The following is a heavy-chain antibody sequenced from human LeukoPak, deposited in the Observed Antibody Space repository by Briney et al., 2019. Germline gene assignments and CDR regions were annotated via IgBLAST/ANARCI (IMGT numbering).Heavy chain of an antibody. D-gene: IGHD3-10*01. V-gene: IGHV3-9*01. CDR2: ISWNSVSI. CDR1: GFTFDDHA. CDR3: AKDLATMVRAFDY. Sequence: GRSLRLSCAGSGFTFDDHAMHWVRQAPGKGLEWVSGISWNSVSIGYADSVKGRFTISRDNSKNTLYLQMNSLRAEDTAVYYCAKDLATMVRAFDYWGQGTLVTVSS. J-gene: IGHJ4*02.